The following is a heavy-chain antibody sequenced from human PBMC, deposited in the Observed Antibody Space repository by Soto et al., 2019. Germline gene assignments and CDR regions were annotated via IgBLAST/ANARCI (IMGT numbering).Heavy chain of an antibody. Sequence: QVQLQESGPGLVKPSQTLSLTCTVSGGSISSGGYYWSWIRQHPGKGLDWIGYIYYSGSTYYNPSRKSRVTISVDTSKNQLSLKLSSVTAADTAVYYCAREGGIVGATAADYWGQGTLVTVSS. CDR1: GGSISSGGYY. J-gene: IGHJ4*02. CDR2: IYYSGST. D-gene: IGHD1-26*01. CDR3: AREGGIVGATAADY. V-gene: IGHV4-31*03.